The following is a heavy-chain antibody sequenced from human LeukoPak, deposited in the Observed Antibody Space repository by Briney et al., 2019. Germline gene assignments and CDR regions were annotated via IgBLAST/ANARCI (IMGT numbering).Heavy chain of an antibody. CDR2: ISGSGGST. D-gene: IGHD2-2*02. V-gene: IGHV3-23*01. CDR1: GFTFSSYA. J-gene: IGHJ6*03. CDR3: ARSIRDYYYMDV. Sequence: PGGSLRLSCAASGFTFSSYAMSWVRQAPGKGLEWVSAISGSGGSTYYADSVKGRFTISRDNSKNTLYLQMNSLRAEDTAVYYCARSIRDYYYMDVWGKGTTVTVSS.